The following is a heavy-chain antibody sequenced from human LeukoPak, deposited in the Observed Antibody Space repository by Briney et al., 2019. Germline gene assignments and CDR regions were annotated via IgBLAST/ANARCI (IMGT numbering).Heavy chain of an antibody. CDR1: GYTFTSYY. J-gene: IGHJ4*02. CDR3: ARDSSSLGFWSGYYTDDY. D-gene: IGHD3-3*01. Sequence: GASVKVSCKASGYTFTSYYMHWVRQAPGQGLEWMGIINPSGGSTNYAQKLQGRVTMTTDTSTSTAYMELRSLRSDDTAVYYCARDSSSLGFWSGYYTDDYWGQGTLVTVSS. CDR2: INPSGGST. V-gene: IGHV1-46*01.